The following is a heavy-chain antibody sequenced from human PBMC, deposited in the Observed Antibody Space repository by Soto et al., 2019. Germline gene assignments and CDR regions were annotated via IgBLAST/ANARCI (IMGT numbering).Heavy chain of an antibody. CDR2: IYSGGST. J-gene: IGHJ4*02. V-gene: IGHV3-66*01. CDR1: GFTVSTKY. CDR3: ARDPWAADY. D-gene: IGHD3-16*01. Sequence: EVQLVESGGGLVQPGGSLRLSCAASGFTVSTKYMSWVRQAPGKGLEWVSVIYSGGSTFYADSVRGRFTISSDNSKNTVNHQMNSLRAEDTAVYYCARDPWAADYWGQGTLVTVSS.